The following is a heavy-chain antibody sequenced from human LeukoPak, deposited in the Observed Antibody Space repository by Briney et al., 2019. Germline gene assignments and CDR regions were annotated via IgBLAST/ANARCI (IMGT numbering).Heavy chain of an antibody. D-gene: IGHD6-6*01. V-gene: IGHV3-74*01. CDR3: ARYSHGSSDY. J-gene: IGHJ4*02. CDR1: GFIFSSYW. CDR2: MNTDGSTT. Sequence: GGSLRLSCAASGFIFSSYWMNWVRQAPGKGLVWVSRMNTDGSTTSYVDSVKGRFTISRDNAKNTLYLQMNSLGAEDTAVYYCARYSHGSSDYWGQGTLVTVSS.